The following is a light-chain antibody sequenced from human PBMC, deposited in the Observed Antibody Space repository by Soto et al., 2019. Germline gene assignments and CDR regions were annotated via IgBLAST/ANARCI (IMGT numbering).Light chain of an antibody. CDR3: ASYTSTYTYV. CDR2: EVS. V-gene: IGLV2-14*01. J-gene: IGLJ1*01. Sequence: QSLLTQPASVSGSPGQSITIPCTGTGSDVGGYEYVSWYQQHPGKVPKLMIYEVSDRPSGVSTRFSGSKSGNTASLTISGLKAEDEADYYCASYTSTYTYVFGSGTKV. CDR1: GSDVGGYEY.